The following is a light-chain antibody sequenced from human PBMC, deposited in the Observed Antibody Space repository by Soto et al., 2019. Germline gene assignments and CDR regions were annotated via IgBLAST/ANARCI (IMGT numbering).Light chain of an antibody. CDR3: HQRGNWPIT. Sequence: ETVLTQSPATLSLSPGERASLSCRASQSVSNYLAWYQQKPGQAPRLLIYDASNRATGIPARFSGSGSGTDFPLTISSLEPEDFAVYYCHQRGNWPITFGQGTRLEIK. CDR2: DAS. J-gene: IGKJ5*01. V-gene: IGKV3-11*01. CDR1: QSVSNY.